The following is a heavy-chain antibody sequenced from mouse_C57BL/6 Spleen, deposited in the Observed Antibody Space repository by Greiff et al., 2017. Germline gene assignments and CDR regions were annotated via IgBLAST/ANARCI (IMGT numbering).Heavy chain of an antibody. CDR2: IDPENGDT. D-gene: IGHD1-1*01. CDR1: GFNIKDDY. V-gene: IGHV14-4*01. J-gene: IGHJ2*01. Sequence: EVKLMESGAELVRPGASVKLSCTASGFNIKDDYMHWVKQRPEQGLEWIGWIDPENGDTEYASKFQGKATITADTSSNTAYLQLSSLTSEDTAVYYCTTKRVTTVVIDYWGQGTTLTVSS. CDR3: TTKRVTTVVIDY.